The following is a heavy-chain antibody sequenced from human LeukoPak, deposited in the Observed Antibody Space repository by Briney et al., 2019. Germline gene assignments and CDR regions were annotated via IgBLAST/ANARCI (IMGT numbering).Heavy chain of an antibody. V-gene: IGHV3-23*01. CDR2: ITPNGINS. D-gene: IGHD6-19*01. J-gene: IGHJ5*02. CDR3: AKPISGGLAVSADWFDP. Sequence: GESLRLSCAASGFAFNFYAMSWVRQAPGKGLQWVSTITPNGINSYYADSVRGRLTIPRDNSKDTLYLQLNSLRAEDTAIYFCAKPISGGLAVSADWFDPWGEGTLVTVSS. CDR1: GFAFNFYA.